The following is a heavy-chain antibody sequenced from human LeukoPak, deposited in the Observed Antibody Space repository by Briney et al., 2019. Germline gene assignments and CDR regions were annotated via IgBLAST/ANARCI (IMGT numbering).Heavy chain of an antibody. D-gene: IGHD3-22*01. J-gene: IGHJ5*01. V-gene: IGHV3-23*01. CDR2: VCGTAGCT. Sequence: GGSLRLSCQASGFTFYMYAMSWVRQAPGKGLEWVASVCGTAGCTFYPHSVKGRFTISRDNSKNVLYLRMNSLTAEDTAIYYCAKDRPNFHENSGDYYRRDGDSWGQGTLVTVSS. CDR3: AKDRPNFHENSGDYYRRDGDS. CDR1: GFTFYMYA.